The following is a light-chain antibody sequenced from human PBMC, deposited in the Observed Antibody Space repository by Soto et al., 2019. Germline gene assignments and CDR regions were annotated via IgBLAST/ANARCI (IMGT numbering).Light chain of an antibody. CDR2: GAS. CDR1: QSVSSN. CDR3: QQYNTCPLT. Sequence: EIVMTQTPATLSVSPGERATLSCRASQSVSSNLAWYQHKPGQAASLLIHGASTRATGIPARFSGSGSGTEFTLTISSLQSEDFAVYYCQQYNTCPLTFGGGTKVEIK. J-gene: IGKJ4*01. V-gene: IGKV3-15*01.